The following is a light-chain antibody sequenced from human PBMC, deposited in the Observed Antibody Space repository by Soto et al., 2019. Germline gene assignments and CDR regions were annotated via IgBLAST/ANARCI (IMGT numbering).Light chain of an antibody. V-gene: IGKV3-20*01. Sequence: EIVLPQSPGTLSLSPGETATLSCRASQTVNSNYLAWYQHKPGQAPRLLIYGTTSRATGVPDRFSGGGSGTAFTLAISGLEPEDFALYNCQQYCSSPPTVGGATKVEIK. J-gene: IGKJ4*01. CDR1: QTVNSNY. CDR2: GTT. CDR3: QQYCSSPPT.